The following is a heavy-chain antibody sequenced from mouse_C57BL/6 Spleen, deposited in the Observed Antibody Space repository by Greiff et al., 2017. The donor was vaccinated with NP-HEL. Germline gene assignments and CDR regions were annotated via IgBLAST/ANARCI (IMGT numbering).Heavy chain of an antibody. D-gene: IGHD1-1*01. CDR1: GYTFTDYY. V-gene: IGHV1-19*01. J-gene: IGHJ1*03. CDR2: INPYNGGT. Sequence: EVQLQQSGPVLVKPGASVKMSCKASGYTFTDYYMNWVKQSHGKSLEWIGVINPYNGGTSYNQKFKGKATLTVDKSSSTAYMELNSLPSEDSAVYYCARGGYYGSSSWYVDVWGTGTTVTVSS. CDR3: ARGGYYGSSSWYVDV.